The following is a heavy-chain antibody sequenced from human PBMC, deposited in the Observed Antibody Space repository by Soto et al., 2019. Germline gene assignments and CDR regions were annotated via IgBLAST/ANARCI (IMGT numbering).Heavy chain of an antibody. J-gene: IGHJ6*02. CDR2: IYYSGST. Sequence: QVQLQESGPGLVKPSQTLSLTCTVSGGSISSGDYYWSWNRQPPGKGLEWIGYIYYSGSTYYNPSLKSRVTISVDTSKNQFSLKLSSVTAADTAVYYCARDLSPRNPTYYYYYGMDVWGQGTTVTVSS. D-gene: IGHD4-4*01. CDR1: GGSISSGDYY. V-gene: IGHV4-30-4*01. CDR3: ARDLSPRNPTYYYYYGMDV.